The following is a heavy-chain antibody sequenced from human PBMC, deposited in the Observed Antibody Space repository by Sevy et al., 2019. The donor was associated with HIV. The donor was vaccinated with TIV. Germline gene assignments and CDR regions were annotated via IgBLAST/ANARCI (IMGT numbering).Heavy chain of an antibody. D-gene: IGHD6-25*01. J-gene: IGHJ4*02. CDR1: GGSISSYY. CDR3: ARGGEQRGPEIDY. CDR2: IYYSGST. V-gene: IGHV4-59*13. Sequence: SETLSLTCTVSGGSISSYYWSWIRQPPGKGLEWIGYIYYSGSTNYNPSLKSRVTISVDTSKNQFFLKLSSVTAADTAVYYCARGGEQRGPEIDYWGQGTLVTVSS.